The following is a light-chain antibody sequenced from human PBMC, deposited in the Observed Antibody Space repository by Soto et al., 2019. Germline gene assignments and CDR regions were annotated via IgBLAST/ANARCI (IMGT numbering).Light chain of an antibody. CDR3: SSFAGNNNVV. Sequence: QSALTQPPSASGSPGQSVTISCTGTSSDVGGYNYVSWYQQHPGKAPKLMISEVSKRPSGVADRFSGSKSGNTASLTVSGLQAEEEADYYCSSFAGNNNVVFGGGTKLTVL. CDR1: SSDVGGYNY. V-gene: IGLV2-8*01. CDR2: EVS. J-gene: IGLJ2*01.